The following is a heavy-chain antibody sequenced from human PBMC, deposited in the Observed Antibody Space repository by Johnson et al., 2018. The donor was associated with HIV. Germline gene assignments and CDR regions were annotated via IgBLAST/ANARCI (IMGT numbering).Heavy chain of an antibody. J-gene: IGHJ3*02. V-gene: IGHV3-30*02. CDR1: GFTFSSYG. CDR3: AKDVQDRGIVLMVTLFDAFDI. D-gene: IGHD2-8*01. CDR2: IRYDGSNK. Sequence: QVQLVESGGGVVQPGGSLRLSCAASGFTFSSYGMHWVRQAPGKGLEWVAFIRYDGSNKSYADSVTGRFTISRDTSKNTLYLQMNSLRAEDTAVYYCAKDVQDRGIVLMVTLFDAFDIWGQGTMVTVSS.